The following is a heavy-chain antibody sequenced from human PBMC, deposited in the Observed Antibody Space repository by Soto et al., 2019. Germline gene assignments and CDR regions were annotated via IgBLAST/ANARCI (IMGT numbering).Heavy chain of an antibody. D-gene: IGHD5-12*01. V-gene: IGHV1-3*01. CDR2: INGATGQT. CDR3: ARDRAMATILLWDY. Sequence: ASVKVSCKASGYTFSTYSMHWVRQAPGHSLEWMGWINGATGQTRSSQRFQDRVTITRDTSASTAYMELSGLRSDDTAVYYCARDRAMATILLWDYWGQGTLVTVSS. CDR1: GYTFSTYS. J-gene: IGHJ4*02.